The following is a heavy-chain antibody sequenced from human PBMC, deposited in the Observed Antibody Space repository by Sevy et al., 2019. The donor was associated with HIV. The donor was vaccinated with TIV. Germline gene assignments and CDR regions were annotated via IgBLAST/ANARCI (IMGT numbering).Heavy chain of an antibody. CDR2: INHSGST. J-gene: IGHJ4*02. Sequence: SETLSLTCAVYGGSFSGYYWSWIRQPPGKGLEWIGEINHSGSTNYNPSLKSRVTISVDTSKNQFSLKLSSVTAADTAVYYCASGNPSGITMIVVVTRGYFDYWGQGTLVTVSS. V-gene: IGHV4-34*01. CDR1: GGSFSGYY. D-gene: IGHD3-22*01. CDR3: ASGNPSGITMIVVVTRGYFDY.